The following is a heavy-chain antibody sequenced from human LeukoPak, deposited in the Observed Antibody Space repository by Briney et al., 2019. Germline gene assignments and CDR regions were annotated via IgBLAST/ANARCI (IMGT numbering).Heavy chain of an antibody. CDR2: IDWDDDK. Sequence: SGPALVKPTQTLTLTCTISGFSFNTRGMCVSWIRQPPGKALEWLARIDWDDDKYYSTSLKTRLTISKDTSKNQVVLTMTNMDPVDTATYYCARISGEMATIARGYYYYGMEVWGQGTTVTVSS. CDR3: ARISGEMATIARGYYYYGMEV. D-gene: IGHD5-24*01. J-gene: IGHJ6*02. CDR1: GFSFNTRGMC. V-gene: IGHV2-70*11.